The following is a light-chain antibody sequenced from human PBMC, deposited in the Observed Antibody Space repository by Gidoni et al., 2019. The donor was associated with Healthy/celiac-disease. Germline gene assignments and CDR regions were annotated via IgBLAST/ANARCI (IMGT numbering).Light chain of an antibody. CDR1: SSNIGRNY. V-gene: IGLV1-47*02. CDR3: SAWHDSLSGHVV. CDR2: SNN. J-gene: IGLJ2*01. Sequence: QSVLTQPHSASGTPGQTVTISCAGSSSNIGRNYVYWYQQLPGNAPKLLIYSNNQRPSGVPDRSSVSRSVSSASLSISGLRSEDESDYYCSAWHDSLSGHVVFGGGTKLTVL.